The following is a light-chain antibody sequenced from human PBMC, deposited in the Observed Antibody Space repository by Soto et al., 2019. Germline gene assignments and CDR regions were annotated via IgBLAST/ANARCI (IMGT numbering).Light chain of an antibody. CDR3: HQYNNWPRT. J-gene: IGKJ1*01. V-gene: IGKV3-15*01. Sequence: DIVMTQSPSTLSVSTGERATLSCRASQGLNRNLAWYHHKPGQAPRLLIYGVFTRATGIPGRFSGGWSGTEFTLTINGLQSEDFGVYYCHQYNNWPRTFGQGTKVAIK. CDR1: QGLNRN. CDR2: GVF.